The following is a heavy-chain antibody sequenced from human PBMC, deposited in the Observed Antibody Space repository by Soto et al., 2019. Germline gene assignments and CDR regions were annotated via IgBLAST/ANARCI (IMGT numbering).Heavy chain of an antibody. CDR1: AFTFSDYY. D-gene: IGHD2-15*01. CDR2: IGSSGSPI. J-gene: IGHJ4*02. V-gene: IGHV3-11*01. Sequence: PVGSLRLSCSASAFTFSDYYMSWVRQAPGKGLEWVSYIGSSGSPIYYADSVKGRFTISRDNAKNSLYLQMNSLRAEDTAVYYCYTTAVVARDYWGQGTLVTVSS. CDR3: YTTAVVARDY.